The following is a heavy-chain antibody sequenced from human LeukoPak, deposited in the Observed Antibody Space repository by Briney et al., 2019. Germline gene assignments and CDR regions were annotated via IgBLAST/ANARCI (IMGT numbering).Heavy chain of an antibody. CDR1: GFTFGRYW. CDR3: ARDPYSYGYMVDY. V-gene: IGHV3-74*01. CDR2: ITTDGSGT. J-gene: IGHJ4*02. Sequence: GGSLRLSCADSGFTFGRYWMHWVRQAPGKGLVWVSHITTDGSGTSYADSVKGRFTISRDNAKNTLYLQMNSLRAEDTAVYYCARDPYSYGYMVDYWGQGTLVTVSS. D-gene: IGHD5-18*01.